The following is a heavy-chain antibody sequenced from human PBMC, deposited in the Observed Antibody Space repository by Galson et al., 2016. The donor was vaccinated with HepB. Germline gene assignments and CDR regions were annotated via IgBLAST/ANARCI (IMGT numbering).Heavy chain of an antibody. V-gene: IGHV3-33*08. CDR2: ISYDGNNR. CDR1: GFTFNNYG. CDR3: ARDPPGVPDFALDI. D-gene: IGHD3-10*01. Sequence: SLRLSCATSGFTFNNYGINWVRQAPGKGLEWVAVISYDGNNRHYADAVKGRFTISRDSSTNTVYLQMNSLRADDTAVYFGARDPPGVPDFALDIWGQGTTVTVSS. J-gene: IGHJ6*02.